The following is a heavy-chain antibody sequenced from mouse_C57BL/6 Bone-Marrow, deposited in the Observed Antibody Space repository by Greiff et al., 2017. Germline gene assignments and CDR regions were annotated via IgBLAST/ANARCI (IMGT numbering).Heavy chain of an antibody. CDR1: GFTFSSYT. D-gene: IGHD1-1*01. Sequence: EVKLMESGGGLVKPGGSLKLSCAASGFTFSSYTMSWVRQTPEKRLEWVATISGGGGNTYYPDSVKGRFTISRDNAKNTLYLQMSSLRSEDTALYYCARPYGSRGGGFAYWGQGTLVTVSA. V-gene: IGHV5-9*01. J-gene: IGHJ3*01. CDR3: ARPYGSRGGGFAY. CDR2: ISGGGGNT.